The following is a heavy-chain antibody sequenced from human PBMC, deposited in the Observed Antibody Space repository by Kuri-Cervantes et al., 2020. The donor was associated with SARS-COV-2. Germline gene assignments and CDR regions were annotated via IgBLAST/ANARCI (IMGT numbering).Heavy chain of an antibody. Sequence: LSLTCAASGFTFSTYGMHWVRQAPGKGLEWVAVIWYDGSNEYYVDSVKGRFTISRDNSKNTLYLQMNSLRAEDTAVYYCARGQTAMISWFDPWGQGTPVTVSS. V-gene: IGHV3-33*01. CDR3: ARGQTAMISWFDP. J-gene: IGHJ5*02. CDR2: IWYDGSNE. D-gene: IGHD5-18*01. CDR1: GFTFSTYG.